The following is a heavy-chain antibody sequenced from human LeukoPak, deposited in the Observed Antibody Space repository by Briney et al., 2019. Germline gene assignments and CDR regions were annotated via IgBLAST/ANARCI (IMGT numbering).Heavy chain of an antibody. D-gene: IGHD2-15*01. CDR2: ISYDGSNK. CDR3: ARGDGSRLDY. V-gene: IGHV3-30*03. Sequence: GGSLRLSCAASGFTFSGYGMHWVRKAPGKGFEWLTVISYDGSNKYYADSVNGRFTISRDNSKNTQYLQMNSLRAEDTAVYYCARGDGSRLDYWGQGTLVTVSS. CDR1: GFTFSGYG. J-gene: IGHJ4*02.